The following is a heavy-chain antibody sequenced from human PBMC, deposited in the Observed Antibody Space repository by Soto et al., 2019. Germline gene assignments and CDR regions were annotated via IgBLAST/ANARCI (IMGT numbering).Heavy chain of an antibody. CDR3: ARDRSSGWPLAY. D-gene: IGHD6-19*01. Sequence: GASVKVSCKASGYTFTGYYMHWVRQAPGQGLEWMGWINPKSGGTNYAQKFQGGVTMTRDTSINTVYMELSRLRSDDTAVYYCARDRSSGWPLAYWGQGTPVTVSS. V-gene: IGHV1-2*02. CDR1: GYTFTGYY. CDR2: INPKSGGT. J-gene: IGHJ4*02.